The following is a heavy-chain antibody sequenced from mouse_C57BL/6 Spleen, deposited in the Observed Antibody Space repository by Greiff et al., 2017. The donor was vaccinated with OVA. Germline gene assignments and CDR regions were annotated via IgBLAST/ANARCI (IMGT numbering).Heavy chain of an antibody. CDR2: IHPETGGT. J-gene: IGHJ3*01. V-gene: IGHV1-15*01. CDR1: GYTFTDYE. Sequence: QVQLKQSGAELVKPGASVTLSCKASGYTFTDYEMHWVQQTPVHGLEWIGAIHPETGGTAYNQKFKGKAILTVDKSSSTAYLELRSLSSEDSAVYYYTRDSADADWGKGTPVTVSA. D-gene: IGHD6-1*01. CDR3: TRDSADAD.